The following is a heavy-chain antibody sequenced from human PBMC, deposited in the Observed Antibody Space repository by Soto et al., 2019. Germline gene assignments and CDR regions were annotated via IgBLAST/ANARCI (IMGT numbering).Heavy chain of an antibody. CDR3: AGLTTVRTIDY. J-gene: IGHJ4*02. CDR2: ISGSGGST. Sequence: GGSLRLSCAASGFTFSSYAMSWVRQAPGKGLEWVSAISGSGGSTFYADSVKGRFTISRDNSKNTLYLQMNSLRAEDTAVYYCAGLTTVRTIDYWGQGTLVTVSS. D-gene: IGHD4-17*01. CDR1: GFTFSSYA. V-gene: IGHV3-23*01.